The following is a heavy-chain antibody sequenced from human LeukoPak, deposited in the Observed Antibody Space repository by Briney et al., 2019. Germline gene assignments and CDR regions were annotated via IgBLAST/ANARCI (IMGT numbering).Heavy chain of an antibody. J-gene: IGHJ4*02. CDR3: ARVVAVAHRGWYYFDY. CDR2: IWHDGGKR. CDR1: GFTFSYYG. V-gene: IGHV3-33*01. D-gene: IGHD6-19*01. Sequence: GGSLRLSCAASGFTFSYYGMQWVRQAPGKGLEWVALIWHDGGKRYYADSVKGRFTISRDNSKNTLYLQMNSLRVEDTAVYYCARVVAVAHRGWYYFDYWGQGTLVTVSS.